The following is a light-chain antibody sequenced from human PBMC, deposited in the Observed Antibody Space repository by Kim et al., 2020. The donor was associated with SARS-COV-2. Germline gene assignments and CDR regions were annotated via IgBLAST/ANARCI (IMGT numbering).Light chain of an antibody. CDR2: DVS. CDR3: SSYTSRSTRV. J-gene: IGLJ3*02. V-gene: IGLV2-14*03. CDR1: RRDVGGYKD. Sequence: GRSITSTCTGTRRDVGGYKDGSWYQTNPGKAPKLMSYDVSNRPAGVSNRFAGSKAGNTASLTSSGLQAEDEADYYCSSYTSRSTRVFGGGTQLTVL.